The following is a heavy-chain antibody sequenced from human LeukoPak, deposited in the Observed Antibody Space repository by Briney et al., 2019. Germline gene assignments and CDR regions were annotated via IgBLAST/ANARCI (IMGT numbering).Heavy chain of an antibody. D-gene: IGHD1-1*01. CDR3: ARVFIDEARTAAFDP. CDR2: TYYRSKWYN. CDR1: GDSVSSNSAA. Sequence: SQTLSLTCAISGDSVSSNSAAWTWIRQSPSRGLEWLGRTYYRSKWYNDYAVSVKGRITINPDTSKNQFSLQLNSVTPEDTAVYYCARVFIDEARTAAFDPWGQGTLVTVSS. V-gene: IGHV6-1*01. J-gene: IGHJ5*02.